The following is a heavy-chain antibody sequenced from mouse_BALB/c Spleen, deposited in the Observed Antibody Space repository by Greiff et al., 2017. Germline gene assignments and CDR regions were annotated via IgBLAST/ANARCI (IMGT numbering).Heavy chain of an antibody. CDR1: GFTFSSYA. CDR2: ISSGGST. CDR3: ARDYEAY. J-gene: IGHJ3*01. D-gene: IGHD2-4*01. Sequence: EVQVVESGGGLVKPGGSLKLSCAASGFTFSSYAMSWVRQTPEKRLEWVASISSGGSTYYPDSVKGRFTISRDNARNILYLQMSSLRSEDTAMYYCARDYEAYWGQGTLVTVSA. V-gene: IGHV5-6-5*01.